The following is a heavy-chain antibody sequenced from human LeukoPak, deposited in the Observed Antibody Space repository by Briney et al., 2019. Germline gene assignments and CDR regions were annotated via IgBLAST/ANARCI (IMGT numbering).Heavy chain of an antibody. V-gene: IGHV3-7*01. CDR2: IKQDGSEK. CDR1: GFTFSSYW. J-gene: IGHJ6*03. CDR3: ARDPLTLYDYYMDV. Sequence: GGSLRLSCAASGFTFSSYWMSWVRQAPGKGLEWVAKIKQDGSEKYYGDSVKGRFTISRDNAKNSLYLQINSLRAEDTAVYYCARDPLTLYDYYMDVWGKGATVTVSS. D-gene: IGHD3-9*01.